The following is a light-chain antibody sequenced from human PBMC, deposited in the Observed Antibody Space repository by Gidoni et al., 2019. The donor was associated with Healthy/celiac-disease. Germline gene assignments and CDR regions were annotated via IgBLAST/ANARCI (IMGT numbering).Light chain of an antibody. V-gene: IGKV3-15*01. CDR2: GAA. Sequence: EIVMTQSPATLSVSPGERATLSCRASQSVSSNLAWYQQQPCQAPRLLIYGAATRATGIPARFSGSGSGTEFTLTISSLQSEDFAVYYCQQYNNWPRTFGQGTKVELK. CDR1: QSVSSN. J-gene: IGKJ1*01. CDR3: QQYNNWPRT.